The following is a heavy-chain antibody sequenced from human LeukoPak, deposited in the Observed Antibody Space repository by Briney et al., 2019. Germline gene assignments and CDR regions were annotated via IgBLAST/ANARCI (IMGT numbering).Heavy chain of an antibody. Sequence: PSETLSLTCTVSGGSISSGDYYWGWIRQPPGKGLEWIGSIYYSGSTYYNPSLKSRVTISVDTSKNQFSLKLSSVTAADTAVYYCARHSLPFGPPTGQYYFDYWGQGTLVTVSS. D-gene: IGHD3-9*01. CDR2: IYYSGST. CDR1: GGSISSGDYY. CDR3: ARHSLPFGPPTGQYYFDY. J-gene: IGHJ4*02. V-gene: IGHV4-39*01.